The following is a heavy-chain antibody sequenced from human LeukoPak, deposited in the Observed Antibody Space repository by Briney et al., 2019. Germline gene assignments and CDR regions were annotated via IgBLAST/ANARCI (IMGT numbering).Heavy chain of an antibody. CDR1: GGSISSGSYY. CDR2: IYTSGST. D-gene: IGHD5-12*01. Sequence: PSETLSLTCTVSGGSISSGSYYWSWIRQPAGKGLEWIGRIYTSGSTNYNPSLKSRVTISVDTSKNQFSLKLSSVTAADTAVYYCARVGWLRTFGRSYYFDYWGQGTLVTVSS. J-gene: IGHJ4*02. CDR3: ARVGWLRTFGRSYYFDY. V-gene: IGHV4-61*02.